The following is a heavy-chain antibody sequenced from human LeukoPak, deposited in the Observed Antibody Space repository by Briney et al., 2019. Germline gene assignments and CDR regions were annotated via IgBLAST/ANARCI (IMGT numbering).Heavy chain of an antibody. CDR1: GGSISSSSYY. CDR2: IYHSGST. D-gene: IGHD3-10*01. CDR3: ARDVWFGELYHWFDP. Sequence: SETLSLTCTVSGGSISSSSYYWGWIRQPPGKGLEWIGSIYHSGSTYYNPSLKSRVTISVDTSKNQFSLKLSSVTAADTAVYYCARDVWFGELYHWFDPWGQGTLVTVSS. J-gene: IGHJ5*02. V-gene: IGHV4-39*07.